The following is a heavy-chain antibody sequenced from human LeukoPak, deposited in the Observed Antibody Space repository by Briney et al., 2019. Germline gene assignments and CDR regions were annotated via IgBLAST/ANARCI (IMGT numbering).Heavy chain of an antibody. CDR3: AKGPFVSVPYYYYGLDV. J-gene: IGHJ6*02. CDR1: GGSFSGYY. D-gene: IGHD3-10*01. Sequence: SETLSLTCAVYGGSFSGYYWIWIRQPPGKGLEWIGEIDHSGSTNYNPSLKSRVTISVDTSKNQFSLKLSSVTAADTAVYYCAKGPFVSVPYYYYGLDVWGQGTTVTVSS. CDR2: IDHSGST. V-gene: IGHV4-34*01.